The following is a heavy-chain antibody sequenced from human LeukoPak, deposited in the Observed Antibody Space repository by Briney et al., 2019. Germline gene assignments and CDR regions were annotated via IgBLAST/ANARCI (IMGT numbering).Heavy chain of an antibody. V-gene: IGHV3-7*05. D-gene: IGHD2/OR15-2a*01. Sequence: PGGSLRLSCAASGFTFSRHGMSWVRQAPGKGLEWVANIKQDGSEKYYVDSVKGRFTISRDNAKNSLYLQMNSLRAEDTAVYYCARGNFSAYDIWGQGTMVTVSS. CDR1: GFTFSRHG. J-gene: IGHJ3*02. CDR3: ARGNFSAYDI. CDR2: IKQDGSEK.